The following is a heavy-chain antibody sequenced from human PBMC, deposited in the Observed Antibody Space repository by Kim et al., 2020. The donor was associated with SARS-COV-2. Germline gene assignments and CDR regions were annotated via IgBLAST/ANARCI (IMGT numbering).Heavy chain of an antibody. CDR3: TKRGRPA. CDR2: ISSGGSTT. V-gene: IGHV3-23*01. CDR1: GFTFSSYY. J-gene: IGHJ5*02. Sequence: GGSLRLSCAASGFTFSSYYMSWVRQAPGKGLEWVSLISSGGSTTYSDYSVTGLFIFTNDTNNTTQHLQMNMRSDETTVYYYSTKRGRPACGQG.